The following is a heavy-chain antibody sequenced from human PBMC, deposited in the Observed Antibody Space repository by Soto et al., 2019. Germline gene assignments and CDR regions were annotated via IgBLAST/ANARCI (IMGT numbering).Heavy chain of an antibody. V-gene: IGHV4-59*12. CDR1: GGSISSYF. Sequence: PSETLSLTCTVSGGSISSYFWSWIRQPPGKGLEWIGHISDSGNTNYNPSLRSRVIISVDTSKNHLSLKLGSVTAADTAVYYCARDLWGYCGTDCYPLDVWGQGTTVTVSS. CDR2: ISDSGNT. CDR3: ARDLWGYCGTDCYPLDV. J-gene: IGHJ6*02. D-gene: IGHD2-21*02.